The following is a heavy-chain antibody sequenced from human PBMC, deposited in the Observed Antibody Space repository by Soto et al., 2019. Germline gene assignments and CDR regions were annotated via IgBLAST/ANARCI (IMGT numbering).Heavy chain of an antibody. CDR3: ACDGGGYSYGYYFDY. CDR2: SKEDGSEK. Sequence: DVQLVESGGGLVQPGGSLRLSCAASGSTFINYWMTWVRQVPGKGLEWGATSKEDGSEKYLVDSVKGRFTISRDNARNSLYLQVNSLRADDTAVDYCACDGGGYSYGYYFDYWGQGALVSVSS. CDR1: GSTFINYW. D-gene: IGHD5-18*01. V-gene: IGHV3-7*05. J-gene: IGHJ4*02.